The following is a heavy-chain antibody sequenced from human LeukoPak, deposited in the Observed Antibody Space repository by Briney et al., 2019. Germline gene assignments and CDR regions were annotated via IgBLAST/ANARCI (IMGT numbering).Heavy chain of an antibody. D-gene: IGHD3-22*01. CDR1: GYSFTSYW. CDR3: ARLDYYDSSGYFYYYGMDV. V-gene: IGHV5-51*01. Sequence: GESLKISCKGSGYSFTSYWIGWVRQMPGKGLEWMGIIYPGDSDTRYSPSFQGQVTISADKSISTAYLQWSSLKASDTAMYYRARLDYYDSSGYFYYYGMDVWGQGTTVTVSS. J-gene: IGHJ6*02. CDR2: IYPGDSDT.